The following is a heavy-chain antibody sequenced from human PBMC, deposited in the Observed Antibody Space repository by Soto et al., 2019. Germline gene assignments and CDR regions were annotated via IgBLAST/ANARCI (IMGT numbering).Heavy chain of an antibody. J-gene: IGHJ6*02. CDR3: AREGSVVPAAQYYYYYYGMDV. CDR2: IKQDGSEK. Sequence: GSLRLSCAASGFTFSSYWMSWVRQAPGKGLEWVANIKQDGSEKYYVDSVKGRFAISRDNAKNSLYLQMNSLRAEDTAVYYCAREGSVVPAAQYYYYYYGMDVWGQGTTVTVSS. V-gene: IGHV3-7*03. CDR1: GFTFSSYW. D-gene: IGHD2-2*01.